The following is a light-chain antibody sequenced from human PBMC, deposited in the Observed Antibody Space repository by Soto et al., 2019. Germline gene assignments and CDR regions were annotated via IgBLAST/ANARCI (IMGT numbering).Light chain of an antibody. J-gene: IGKJ1*01. CDR1: QSVSSY. CDR3: LQRSGWPWT. Sequence: EIVLTQSPATLSLSPGERATLSCRASQSVSSYLAWYQQKPGQAPRLLIYDASNRATDIPARVSGSGSGTDFTLTISSLEPEDFAVYYCLQRSGWPWTFGRGNKVQIK. CDR2: DAS. V-gene: IGKV3-11*01.